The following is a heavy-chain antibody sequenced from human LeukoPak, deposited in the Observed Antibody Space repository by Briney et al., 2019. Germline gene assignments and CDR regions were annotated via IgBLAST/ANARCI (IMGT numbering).Heavy chain of an antibody. CDR3: ARGRGSWYGVYFDY. D-gene: IGHD6-13*01. CDR1: GFTFSSYS. CDR2: IKRDGSEK. J-gene: IGHJ4*02. V-gene: IGHV3-7*01. Sequence: PGGSLRLSCAASGFTFSSYSMNWVRQAPGKGLGWVANIKRDGSEKYYVDSVKGRFTISRDNAKNSLYLQMNSLRTEDTAVYYCARGRGSWYGVYFDYWGQGTLVTVSS.